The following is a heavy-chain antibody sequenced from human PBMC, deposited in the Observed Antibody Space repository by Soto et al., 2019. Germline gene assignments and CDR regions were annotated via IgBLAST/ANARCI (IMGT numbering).Heavy chain of an antibody. CDR1: GFTFSSYG. CDR3: AKVITSWYYYYGMDV. V-gene: IGHV3-30*18. D-gene: IGHD2-2*01. J-gene: IGHJ6*02. Sequence: GSLRLSCAASGFTFSSYGMHWVRQAPGKGLEWVAVISYDGSNKYYADSVKGRFTISRDNSKNTLYLQMNSLRAEDTAVYYCAKVITSWYYYYGMDVWGQGTTVTVSS. CDR2: ISYDGSNK.